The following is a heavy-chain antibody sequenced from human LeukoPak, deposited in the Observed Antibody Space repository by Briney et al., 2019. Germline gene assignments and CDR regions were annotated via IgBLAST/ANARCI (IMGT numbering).Heavy chain of an antibody. Sequence: ASVKVSCKASGYTFTSYAMNWVRQAPGQGLEWMGWINTNTGNPTYAQGFTGRFVFSLDTSVSTAYLQISSLKAEDTAVYYCARLRTAFNYYGSGSYPYYFDYWGQGTLVTVSS. CDR3: ARLRTAFNYYGSGSYPYYFDY. D-gene: IGHD3-10*01. CDR1: GYTFTSYA. J-gene: IGHJ4*02. V-gene: IGHV7-4-1*02. CDR2: INTNTGNP.